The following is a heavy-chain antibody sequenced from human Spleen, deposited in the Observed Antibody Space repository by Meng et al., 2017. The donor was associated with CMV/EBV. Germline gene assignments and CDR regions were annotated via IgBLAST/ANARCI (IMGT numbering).Heavy chain of an antibody. V-gene: IGHV3-48*03. D-gene: IGHD2-2*01. CDR3: AREYCSSTSCYGQPDYYYYGMDV. CDR2: ISSSGSTI. CDR1: GFTFSSYE. J-gene: IGHJ6*02. Sequence: GESLKISCAASGFTFSSYEMNWVRQAPGKGLEWVSYISSSGSTIYYADSVKGRFTISRDNAKNSLYLQMNSPRAEDTAVYYCAREYCSSTSCYGQPDYYYYGMDVWGQGTTVTVSS.